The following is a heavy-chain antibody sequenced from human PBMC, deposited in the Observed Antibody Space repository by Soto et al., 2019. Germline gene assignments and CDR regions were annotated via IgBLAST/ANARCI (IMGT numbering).Heavy chain of an antibody. CDR3: ARVADYIWGTHPVGAFDI. J-gene: IGHJ3*02. V-gene: IGHV3-11*01. CDR2: ISSSGSTI. D-gene: IGHD3-16*01. Sequence: GGSLRLSCAASGFTFSDYYMSWIRQAPGKGLEWVSYISSSGSTIYYADSVKGRFTISRDNAKNSLYLQMNSLRAEDTAVYYCARVADYIWGTHPVGAFDIWGQGTMVTVSS. CDR1: GFTFSDYY.